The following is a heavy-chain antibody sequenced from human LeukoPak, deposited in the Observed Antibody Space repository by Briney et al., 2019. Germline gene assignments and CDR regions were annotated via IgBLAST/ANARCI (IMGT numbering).Heavy chain of an antibody. CDR2: IYYSGST. CDR1: GGSIRSYY. V-gene: IGHV4-59*01. J-gene: IGHJ4*02. D-gene: IGHD6-13*01. CDR3: AREGYSSSSFDY. Sequence: PSETLSLTCTVSGGSIRSYYWTWIRQPPGKGLEWIGYIYYSGSTNYNPSLKSRVTISVDTSKNQFSLKLSSVTAADTAVYYCAREGYSSSSFDYWGQGTLVIVSS.